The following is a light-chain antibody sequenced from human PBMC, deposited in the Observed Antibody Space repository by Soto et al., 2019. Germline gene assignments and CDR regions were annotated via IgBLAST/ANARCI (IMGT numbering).Light chain of an antibody. CDR2: DAS. V-gene: IGKV1-17*03. CDR1: QGISNY. J-gene: IGKJ1*01. Sequence: DIQMTQSPSAMSASVGDRVTITCRASQGISNYLAWFQQKPGKAPKLLIYDASTLETGVPSRFSGSGSGREFTLTISGLQPDDFATYYCQHCDTGWPFGQGTKVDI. CDR3: QHCDTGWP.